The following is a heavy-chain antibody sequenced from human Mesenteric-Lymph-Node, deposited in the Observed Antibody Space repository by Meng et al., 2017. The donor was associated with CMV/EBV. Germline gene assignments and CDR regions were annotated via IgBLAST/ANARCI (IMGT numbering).Heavy chain of an antibody. J-gene: IGHJ4*02. CDR3: ARGLGYCSSTSCYTGEYYFDY. V-gene: IGHV4-61*01. CDR1: GGSVSSDSYH. D-gene: IGHD2-2*02. CDR2: IYYSGST. Sequence: SETLSLTCTVSGGSVSSDSYHWSWVRQPPGKGLEWIGYIYYSGSTNYNPSLKSRVTISVDTSKNQFSLKLSSVTAADTAVYYCARGLGYCSSTSCYTGEYYFDYWGQGTLVTVSS.